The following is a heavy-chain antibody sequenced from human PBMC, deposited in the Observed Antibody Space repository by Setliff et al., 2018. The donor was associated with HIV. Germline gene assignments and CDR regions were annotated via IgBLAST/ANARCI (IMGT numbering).Heavy chain of an antibody. Sequence: ASVKVSCKASGYTFTNYGISWVRQAPGQGLEWMGWISAYNDDANYAQNLQGRVTMTTDKSTSTAYMELRSLRSDDTAVYYCARGQYGDELFDYWGQGTLVTVSS. D-gene: IGHD4-17*01. CDR1: GYTFTNYG. CDR2: ISAYNDDA. V-gene: IGHV1-18*01. J-gene: IGHJ4*02. CDR3: ARGQYGDELFDY.